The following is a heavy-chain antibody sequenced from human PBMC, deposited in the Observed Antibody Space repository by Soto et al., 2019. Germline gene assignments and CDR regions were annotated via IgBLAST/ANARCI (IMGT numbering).Heavy chain of an antibody. Sequence: EASVKVSCKTSGYTFTSYDINWVRQANGQGLEWMGWMNPNSGNTGYAEKFQGRVSMTRNTSISTAYMELSSLRPEDSALYYCARGGQTPAAAPNFDAWGQGTLVPVSS. D-gene: IGHD6-13*01. V-gene: IGHV1-8*01. J-gene: IGHJ4*02. CDR3: ARGGQTPAAAPNFDA. CDR2: MNPNSGNT. CDR1: GYTFTSYD.